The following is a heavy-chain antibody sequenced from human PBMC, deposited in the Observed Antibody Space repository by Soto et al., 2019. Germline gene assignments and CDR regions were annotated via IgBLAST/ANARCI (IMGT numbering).Heavy chain of an antibody. Sequence: GGSLRLSCAASGFTFSSYAMHWVRQAPGKGLEWVAVISYDGSNKYYADSVKGRFTISRDNSKNTLYLQMNSLRAEDTAVYYCARAVEGFDYWGQGTLVTVYS. CDR1: GFTFSSYA. V-gene: IGHV3-30-3*01. D-gene: IGHD6-19*01. CDR2: ISYDGSNK. J-gene: IGHJ4*02. CDR3: ARAVEGFDY.